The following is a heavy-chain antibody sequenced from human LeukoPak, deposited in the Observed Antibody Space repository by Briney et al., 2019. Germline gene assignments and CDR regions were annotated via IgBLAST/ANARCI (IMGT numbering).Heavy chain of an antibody. CDR3: ARRVVGGYYDSSGYYYRGAKFDY. J-gene: IGHJ4*02. CDR2: IYPGDSDT. Sequence: GESLKISCKGSGYSFTSYWIGWVRQMPGKGLEWMGIIYPGDSDTRYSPSFQGQATISADKSISTAYLQWSSLKASDTAMYYCARRVVGGYYDSSGYYYRGAKFDYWGQGTLVTVSS. V-gene: IGHV5-51*01. D-gene: IGHD3-22*01. CDR1: GYSFTSYW.